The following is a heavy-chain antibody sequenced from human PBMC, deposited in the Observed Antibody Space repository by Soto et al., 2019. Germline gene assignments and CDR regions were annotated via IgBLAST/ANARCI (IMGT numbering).Heavy chain of an antibody. CDR1: GFTFSNAW. J-gene: IGHJ6*02. V-gene: IGHV3-15*01. CDR2: IKSKTDGGTT. Sequence: KPGGSLRLSCAASGFTFSNAWMSWVRQAPGKGLEWVGRIKSKTDGGTTDYAAPVKGRFTISRDDSKNTLHLQMNSLKTEDTAVYYCTTLTLWAGMDVWGQGTTVTVSS. CDR3: TTLTLWAGMDV. D-gene: IGHD7-27*01.